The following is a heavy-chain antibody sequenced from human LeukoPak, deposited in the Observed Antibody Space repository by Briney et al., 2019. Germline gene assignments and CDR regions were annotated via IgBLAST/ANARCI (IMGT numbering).Heavy chain of an antibody. CDR2: MYTSGST. D-gene: IGHD3-10*01. Sequence: SQTLSLTCTGSGGSISSGSYYWSWIRQPAGKGLEWIGRMYTSGSTNYNPSLKSRVTISVDTSKNQFSLKLSSVTAADTAVYYCARGTTMVRGAYYYYYMDVWGKGTTVTVSS. CDR3: ARGTTMVRGAYYYYYMDV. V-gene: IGHV4-61*02. J-gene: IGHJ6*03. CDR1: GGSISSGSYY.